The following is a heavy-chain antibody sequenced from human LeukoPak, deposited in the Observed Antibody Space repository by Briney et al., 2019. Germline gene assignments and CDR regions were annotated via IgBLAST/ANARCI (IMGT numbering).Heavy chain of an antibody. Sequence: AASVKVSCKASGYTFTSYAMHWVRQAPGQGLEWMGWISAYNGNTNYAQKLQGRVTMTTDTSTSTAYMELRSLRSDDTAVYYCARETYSSGHDYWGQGTLVTVSS. CDR3: ARETYSSGHDY. J-gene: IGHJ4*02. CDR1: GYTFTSYA. V-gene: IGHV1-18*01. CDR2: ISAYNGNT. D-gene: IGHD6-19*01.